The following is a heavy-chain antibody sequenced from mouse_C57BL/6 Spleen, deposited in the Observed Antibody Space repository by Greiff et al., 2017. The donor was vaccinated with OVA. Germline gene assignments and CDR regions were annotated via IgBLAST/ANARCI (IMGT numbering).Heavy chain of an antibody. CDR2: IYPGSGST. J-gene: IGHJ3*01. D-gene: IGHD2-1*01. CDR3: ARGGNYEGWFAY. Sequence: VQLQQPGAELVKPGASVKMSCKASGYTFTSYWITWVKQRPGQGLEWIGDIYPGSGSTNYNEKFKSKATLTVDTSSSTAYMQLSSLTSEDSAVYYCARGGNYEGWFAYWGQGTLVTVSA. V-gene: IGHV1-55*01. CDR1: GYTFTSYW.